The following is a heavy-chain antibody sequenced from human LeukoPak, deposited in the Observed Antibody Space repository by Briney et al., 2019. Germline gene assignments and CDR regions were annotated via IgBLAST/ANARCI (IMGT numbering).Heavy chain of an antibody. D-gene: IGHD3-10*01. V-gene: IGHV4-38-2*02. CDR2: IYHSGST. CDR3: ARVKRGSLFTMVRGVIGY. Sequence: SETLSLTCTVSGYSISSGYYWGWIRQPPGKGLEWIGSIYHSGSTYYNPSLKSRVTISVDTSKNQFSLKLSSVTAADTAVYYCARVKRGSLFTMVRGVIGYWGQGTLVTVSS. CDR1: GYSISSGYY. J-gene: IGHJ4*02.